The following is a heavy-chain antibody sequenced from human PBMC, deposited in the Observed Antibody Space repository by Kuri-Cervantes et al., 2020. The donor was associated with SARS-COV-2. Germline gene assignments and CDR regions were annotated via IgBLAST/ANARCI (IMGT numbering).Heavy chain of an antibody. V-gene: IGHV1-18*01. CDR1: GYTFTSYG. D-gene: IGHD4-23*01. J-gene: IGHJ4*02. CDR3: ARDMDLGIHFPVVTPSVRGEFDY. CDR2: ISAYNGNT. Sequence: ASVKVSCKASGYTFTSYGISWVRQAPGQGLEWMGWISAYNGNTNYAQKLQGRVTMTTDTSTSTAYMELRSLRSDETAVYYCARDMDLGIHFPVVTPSVRGEFDYWGQGTLVTVSS.